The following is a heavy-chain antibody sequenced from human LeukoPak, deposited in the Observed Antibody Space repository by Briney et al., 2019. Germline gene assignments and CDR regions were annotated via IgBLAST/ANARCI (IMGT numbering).Heavy chain of an antibody. CDR1: GFTFSSYG. J-gene: IGHJ4*02. Sequence: GGSLRLSCAVSGFTFSSYGMSWVRQAPGKGLEWVSAISGSGGSTYYADSVKGRFTISRYNSKNTLYLQMNSLRAEDTAVYYCARALKNGDYYFDYWGQGTLVTVSS. CDR3: ARALKNGDYYFDY. CDR2: ISGSGGST. V-gene: IGHV3-23*01. D-gene: IGHD4-17*01.